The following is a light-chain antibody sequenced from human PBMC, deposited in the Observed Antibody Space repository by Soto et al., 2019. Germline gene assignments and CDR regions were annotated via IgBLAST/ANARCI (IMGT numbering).Light chain of an antibody. J-gene: IGLJ1*01. V-gene: IGLV2-14*03. CDR2: DVS. CDR3: SSYTTSNTRQIV. Sequence: QSALTQPASVSGSPGQSITISCTGTSSDVGGYNYVSWYQHHPAKAPKLMIFDVSNRPSGVSNRFSGSKSGNTASLTISGLQPEDEADYYCSSYTTSNTRQIVFGTGTQLTVL. CDR1: SSDVGGYNY.